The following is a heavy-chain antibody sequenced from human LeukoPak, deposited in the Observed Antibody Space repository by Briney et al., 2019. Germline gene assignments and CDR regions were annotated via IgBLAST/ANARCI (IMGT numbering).Heavy chain of an antibody. CDR3: SRQGDLAAARTIYFLY. CDR1: GGSISSNSYY. CDR2: IYYRGTT. Sequence: SETLSLTCTVSGGSISSNSYYWGWIRQPPGKGLEWIGSIYYRGTTYYSPSLKSRVTISIDTSKNQFSLKLNSVTAPDTAVYYCSRQGDLAAARTIYFLYWGQGTLVTVSS. D-gene: IGHD6-13*01. V-gene: IGHV4-39*01. J-gene: IGHJ1*01.